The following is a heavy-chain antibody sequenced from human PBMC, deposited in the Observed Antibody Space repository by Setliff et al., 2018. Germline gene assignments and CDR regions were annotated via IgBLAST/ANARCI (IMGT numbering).Heavy chain of an antibody. CDR1: GGSFSGYY. CDR3: TRLYYTSRALYFDI. J-gene: IGHJ4*02. D-gene: IGHD3-3*01. V-gene: IGHV4-34*01. Sequence: SETLSLTCAVYGGSFSGYYWSWIRQPPGKGLEWIGEINHSGSTNYNPSLKSRVTISVDTSKNQFSLNLQSVTAADTAVYYCTRLYYTSRALYFDIWGQGHPVTVSS. CDR2: INHSGST.